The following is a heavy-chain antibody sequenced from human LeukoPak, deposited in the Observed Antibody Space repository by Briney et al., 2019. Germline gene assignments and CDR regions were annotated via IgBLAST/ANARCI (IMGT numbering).Heavy chain of an antibody. V-gene: IGHV1-24*01. J-gene: IGHJ6*03. CDR2: FDPEDGET. CDR3: ARDHPYDFWSGYAPTELYYYYYYMDV. D-gene: IGHD3-3*01. CDR1: GYTLTELS. Sequence: ASVKVSCKVSGYTLTELSMHWVRQAPGKGLEWMGGFDPEDGETIYAQKFQGRVTMTEDTSTDTAYMELSSLRSEDTAVYYCARDHPYDFWSGYAPTELYYYYYYMDVWGKGTTVTVSS.